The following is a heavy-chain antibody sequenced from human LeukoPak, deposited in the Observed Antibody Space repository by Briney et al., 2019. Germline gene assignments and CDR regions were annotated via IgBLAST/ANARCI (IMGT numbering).Heavy chain of an antibody. V-gene: IGHV3-30*03. D-gene: IGHD1-26*01. Sequence: GRSLSLSCAASGSTFSSYDMHWVRQAPGKGLEWVAVISYDGSNRDYVDSVKGRFTISRDNSKNTLSLQLNSLRADDTAVYYCATADSGSYYSGFDYWGQGTLVTVSS. CDR1: GSTFSSYD. CDR2: ISYDGSNR. J-gene: IGHJ4*02. CDR3: ATADSGSYYSGFDY.